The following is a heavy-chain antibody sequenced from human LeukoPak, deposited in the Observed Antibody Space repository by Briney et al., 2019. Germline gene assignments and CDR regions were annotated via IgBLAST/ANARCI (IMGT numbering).Heavy chain of an antibody. J-gene: IGHJ6*02. Sequence: GKSLRLSCVASGFTFDDHAMHWVRQAPGKGLEWVSGVSWNSGIIGYADSLKGRFTISRDNAKNSLYLQMNSLRAEDTALYYCARDSSFSSGYSYGYYYYGMDVWGQGTTVTVSS. D-gene: IGHD3-22*01. CDR2: VSWNSGII. CDR1: GFTFDDHA. CDR3: ARDSSFSSGYSYGYYYYGMDV. V-gene: IGHV3-9*01.